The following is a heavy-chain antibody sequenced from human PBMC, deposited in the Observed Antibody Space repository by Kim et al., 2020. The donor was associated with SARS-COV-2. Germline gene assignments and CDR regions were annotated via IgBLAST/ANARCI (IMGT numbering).Heavy chain of an antibody. V-gene: IGHV4-39*01. CDR1: SGSISITTHS. J-gene: IGHJ4*02. CDR3: ASDYCPNDCPSTVHFDF. D-gene: IGHD2-8*01. Sequence: SETLSLACVVSSGSISITTHSCGWVRQPPGKRLEWIGRTYYSGSTYYNPSLKSRVTISVDTSSHQFFLTLNSVTDADTAMYYCASDYCPNDCPSTVHFDFWGQGILVTVSS. CDR2: TYYSGST.